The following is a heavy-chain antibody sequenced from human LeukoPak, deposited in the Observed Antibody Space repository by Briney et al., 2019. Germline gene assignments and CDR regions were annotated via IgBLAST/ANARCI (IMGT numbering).Heavy chain of an antibody. Sequence: GSLRLSCAASGFTFSDYYMTWIRQGPGKGLEGLSYNSDSGSTMYYADSLKGRFTISRDNAKNSLFLQMDSLRADDTAVYYCATVAAAGSGSDDILTGYYDNWGQGTLVTVST. J-gene: IGHJ4*02. V-gene: IGHV3-11*01. D-gene: IGHD3-9*01. CDR2: NSDSGSTM. CDR1: GFTFSDYY. CDR3: ATVAAAGSGSDDILTGYYDN.